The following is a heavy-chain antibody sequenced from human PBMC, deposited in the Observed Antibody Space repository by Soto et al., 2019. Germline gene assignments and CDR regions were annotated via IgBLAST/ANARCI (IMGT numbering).Heavy chain of an antibody. D-gene: IGHD3-10*01. V-gene: IGHV3-21*04. CDR1: GFTFSSYA. CDR2: ISSSSSYT. J-gene: IGHJ4*02. Sequence: PGGSLRLSCSASGFTFSSYAMHWVRQAPGKGLEYVSSISSSSSYTNYADSVKGRFTISRDNAKNSLYLQMNSLRAEDTAVYYWARVLWFGDPVDYWGQGTLVTVSS. CDR3: ARVLWFGDPVDY.